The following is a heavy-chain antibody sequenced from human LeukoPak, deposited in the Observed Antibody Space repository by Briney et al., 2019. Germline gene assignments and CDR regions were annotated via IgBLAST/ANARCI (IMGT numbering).Heavy chain of an antibody. J-gene: IGHJ5*02. V-gene: IGHV4-59*01. CDR3: ARGGYYGSGNDFRFDP. CDR2: TYSTGST. CDR1: GGSISGYY. D-gene: IGHD3-10*01. Sequence: PSETLSLTCTVSGGSISGYYWSWVRQSPEKGLESIGFTYSTGSTSYNPSLRSRVTISVDTSKNQFSLKLNSVTAADTAVYYCARGGYYGSGNDFRFDPWGQGTLVTVSS.